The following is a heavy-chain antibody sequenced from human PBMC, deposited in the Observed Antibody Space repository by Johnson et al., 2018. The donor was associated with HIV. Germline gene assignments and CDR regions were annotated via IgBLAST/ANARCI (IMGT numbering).Heavy chain of an antibody. V-gene: IGHV3-11*01. CDR2: ISWNRNII. D-gene: IGHD2-8*01. J-gene: IGHJ3*02. CDR1: EFTYSDFY. CDR3: ARALGLEVCAFDI. Sequence: QVQLVESGGGLVKPGGSLRLSCAASEFTYSDFYINWIRQRPGKGLEWVSGISWNRNIIGYADSVKGRFTISRDNAKNSLYLEMNSLRAEDTALYYCARALGLEVCAFDIWGQGTMVTVSS.